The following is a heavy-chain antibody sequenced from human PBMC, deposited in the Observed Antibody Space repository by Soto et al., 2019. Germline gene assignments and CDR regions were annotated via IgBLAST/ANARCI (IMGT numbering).Heavy chain of an antibody. Sequence: VQLVQPGAEVREPGASVKVHCKPSGYSFTSYYIHWVRQAPGQGLEWMGIINPSGGSANYAQELQCRVTMTFDTSTSTGYMELSSLTSDDSAVYYCARRGYDSGWSLDYWGQGPLVTVSS. V-gene: IGHV1-46*04. D-gene: IGHD6-19*01. CDR1: GYSFTSYY. CDR3: ARRGYDSGWSLDY. J-gene: IGHJ4*02. CDR2: INPSGGSA.